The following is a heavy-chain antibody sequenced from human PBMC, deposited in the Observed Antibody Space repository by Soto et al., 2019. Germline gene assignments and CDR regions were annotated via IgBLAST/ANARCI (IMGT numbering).Heavy chain of an antibody. J-gene: IGHJ6*02. V-gene: IGHV6-1*01. D-gene: IGHD6-13*01. CDR1: GDXVSSNSDA. CDR3: EREREQQLVRYYYYGMDV. CDR2: TYYRSKWYN. Sequence: QXLSLKCANSGDXVSSNSDAWNWIRQSPSRGLEWLGSTYYRSKWYNDYAVSVKSRITINPDTSKNHVSLQLNSVTPAHTAVYYCEREREQQLVRYYYYGMDVWGQGTTGTVSS.